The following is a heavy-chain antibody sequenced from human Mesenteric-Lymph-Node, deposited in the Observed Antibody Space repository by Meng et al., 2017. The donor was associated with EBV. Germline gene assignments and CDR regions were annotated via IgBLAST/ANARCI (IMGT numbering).Heavy chain of an antibody. CDR2: IYHSGGT. V-gene: IGHV4-4*02. CDR1: GVSITSNNW. Sequence: QGPVQEAGPGLVEPSRTLSLTCTFSGVSITSNNWWTWVRQPPGKGLEGFGKIYHSGGTNYNPSLESRVTISVDKSTNQFSLRVSSVTAADTAVYYCARNVQSCSGSNCYHWFDPWGQGTLVTVSS. J-gene: IGHJ5*02. D-gene: IGHD2-2*01. CDR3: ARNVQSCSGSNCYHWFDP.